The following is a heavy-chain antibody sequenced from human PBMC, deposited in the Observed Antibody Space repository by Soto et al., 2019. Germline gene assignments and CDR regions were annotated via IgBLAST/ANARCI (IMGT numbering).Heavy chain of an antibody. Sequence: QVQLQQWGAGLLKPSETLSLTCAVYGGSFSGYYWSWIRQPPGKGLEWIGEINHSGSTNYNPSLMSRVTISVNTSKNQFCLMLSSVIAADRAVYYCARGDSEVVAAIRYWFDTWGQVTLVTASS. V-gene: IGHV4-34*01. CDR2: INHSGST. CDR1: GGSFSGYY. D-gene: IGHD2-15*01. CDR3: ARGDSEVVAAIRYWFDT. J-gene: IGHJ5*02.